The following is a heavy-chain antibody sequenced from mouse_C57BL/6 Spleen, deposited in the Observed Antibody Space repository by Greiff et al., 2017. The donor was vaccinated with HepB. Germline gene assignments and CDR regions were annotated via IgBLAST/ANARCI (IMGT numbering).Heavy chain of an antibody. D-gene: IGHD2-1*01. CDR3: AREGGNPWFAY. CDR1: GYSITSGYY. CDR2: ISYDGSN. V-gene: IGHV3-6*01. Sequence: EVQLQQSGPGLVKPSQSLSLTCSVTGYSITSGYYWNWIRQFPGNKLEWMGYISYDGSNNSNPSLKNRISITRDKSKNQFFLNLNSVTTVDTASYYCAREGGNPWFAYWCQGTLVTVSA. J-gene: IGHJ3*01.